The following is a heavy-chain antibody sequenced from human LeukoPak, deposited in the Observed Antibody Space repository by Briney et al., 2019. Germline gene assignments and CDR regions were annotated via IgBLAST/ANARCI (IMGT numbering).Heavy chain of an antibody. J-gene: IGHJ4*02. CDR1: GFTVSSYA. D-gene: IGHD3-16*01. CDR3: AKDDGGATWGYYFDY. Sequence: GGSLRLSCAASGFTVSSYAMSWVRQPPGKGLEWVSLISGNGGSTYYADSVKGRFTISRDSSKNTLFLQMNSLRAEGTAVYYCAKDDGGATWGYYFDYWGQGTLVTVSS. CDR2: ISGNGGST. V-gene: IGHV3-23*01.